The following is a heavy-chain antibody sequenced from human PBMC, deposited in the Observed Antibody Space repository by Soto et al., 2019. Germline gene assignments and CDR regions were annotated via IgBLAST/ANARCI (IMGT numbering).Heavy chain of an antibody. Sequence: GGSLRLSCAASGFTFSSYSMNWVRQAPGKGLEWVSSISSSSSYIYYADSVKGRFTISRDNAKNSLYLQMNSLRAEDTAVYYCARDPGYCTHGVCYLIPFDYWGQGTLVTVSS. CDR2: ISSSSSYI. J-gene: IGHJ4*02. V-gene: IGHV3-21*01. CDR1: GFTFSSYS. D-gene: IGHD2-8*01. CDR3: ARDPGYCTHGVCYLIPFDY.